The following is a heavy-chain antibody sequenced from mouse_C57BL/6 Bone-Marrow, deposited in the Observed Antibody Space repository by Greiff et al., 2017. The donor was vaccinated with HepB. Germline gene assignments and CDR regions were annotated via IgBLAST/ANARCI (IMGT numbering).Heavy chain of an antibody. V-gene: IGHV5-12*01. D-gene: IGHD1-1*02. CDR1: GFTFSDYY. Sequence: EVKLQQSGGGLVQPGGSLKLSCAASGFTFSDYYMYWVRQTPEKRLEWVAYISNGGGSTYYPDTVKGRFTISRDNAKNTLYLQMSRLKSEDTAMYYGARPRNYYGGAYAMDYWGQGTSVTVSS. J-gene: IGHJ4*01. CDR2: ISNGGGST. CDR3: ARPRNYYGGAYAMDY.